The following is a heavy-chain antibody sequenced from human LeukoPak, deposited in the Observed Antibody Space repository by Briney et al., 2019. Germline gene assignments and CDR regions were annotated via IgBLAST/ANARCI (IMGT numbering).Heavy chain of an antibody. CDR3: ARDRPDFGVDY. V-gene: IGHV3-53*01. J-gene: IGHJ4*01. CDR2: IYSGGST. D-gene: IGHD3-10*01. Sequence: GGSLRLSCAASGFTVSSNYMSWVRQAPGKGLEWVSVIYSGGSTYYADSVKGRFTISRDNSKNTLYLQMNSLRAEDTAVYYCARDRPDFGVDYWGQEPRSPSPQ. CDR1: GFTVSSNY.